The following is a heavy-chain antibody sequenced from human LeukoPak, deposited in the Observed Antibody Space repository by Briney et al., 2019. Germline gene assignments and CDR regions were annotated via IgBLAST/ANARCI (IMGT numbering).Heavy chain of an antibody. D-gene: IGHD3-10*01. CDR3: ARDADYYGSGSYGGR. V-gene: IGHV1-18*01. J-gene: IGHJ4*02. Sequence: ASVKVSCKASGYTFTSYGISWVRQAPGQGLEWMGWISAYNGNTNYAQKLQGRVTMTTDTSTSTAYMELSRLRSDGTAVYYCARDADYYGSGSYGGRWGQGTLVTVSS. CDR2: ISAYNGNT. CDR1: GYTFTSYG.